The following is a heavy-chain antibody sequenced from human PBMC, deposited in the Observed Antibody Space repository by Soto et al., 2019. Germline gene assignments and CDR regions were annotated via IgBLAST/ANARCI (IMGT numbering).Heavy chain of an antibody. V-gene: IGHV3-30*03. CDR3: ATDLKTEQWLAPNYYYSYGMDV. D-gene: IGHD6-19*01. CDR2: ISYDGSNK. Sequence: QVQLVESGGGVVQPGRSLRLSCAASGFTFSSYGMHWVRQAPGKGLEWVAVISYDGSNKYYADSVKGRFTISRDNSKNTQYLQMNSLRAEDTAVYYCATDLKTEQWLAPNYYYSYGMDVWGQGTTVTVSS. CDR1: GFTFSSYG. J-gene: IGHJ6*02.